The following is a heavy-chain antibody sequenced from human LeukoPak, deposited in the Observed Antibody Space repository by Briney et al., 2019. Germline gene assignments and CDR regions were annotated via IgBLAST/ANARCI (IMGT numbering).Heavy chain of an antibody. D-gene: IGHD3-3*01. Sequence: GGSLRLSCAASGFTLRSYSMNWVRQAPGKGLEWVSSIRSTSSYIYYQDSVKGRVTLSRDNAKNSVYLQVNSLRAEDAAVYYCASADFWSGYHHYFDYWGQGTLVTVSS. V-gene: IGHV3-21*01. CDR3: ASADFWSGYHHYFDY. CDR1: GFTLRSYS. J-gene: IGHJ4*02. CDR2: IRSTSSYI.